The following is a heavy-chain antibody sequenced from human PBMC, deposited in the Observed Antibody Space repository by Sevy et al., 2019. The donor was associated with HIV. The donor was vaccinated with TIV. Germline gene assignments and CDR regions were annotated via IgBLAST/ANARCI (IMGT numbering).Heavy chain of an antibody. CDR2: ISRSGSST. D-gene: IGHD2-2*01. CDR3: ATVDVVIQVAAYGLEV. Sequence: GGSLRLSCAASGFTFSNYAMSWVRQAPGKGLEWVSSISRSGSSTDYADSVKGRFTISRDNSKNTLYLQMNSLRAEDTAVYYCATVDVVIQVAAYGLEVWGQGTTVTVSS. V-gene: IGHV3-23*01. J-gene: IGHJ6*02. CDR1: GFTFSNYA.